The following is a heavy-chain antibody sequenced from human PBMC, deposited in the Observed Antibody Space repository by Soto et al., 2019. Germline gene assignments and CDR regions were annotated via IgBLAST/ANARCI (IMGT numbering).Heavy chain of an antibody. J-gene: IGHJ4*02. CDR1: GFTFSRYG. D-gene: IGHD5-12*01. CDR2: IWYDGSNK. Sequence: GGSLRLSCAASGFTFSRYGMHWVRQAPGKGLEWVAVIWYDGSNKYYADSVKGRFTISRDNSKNTLYLQMNSLRAEDTAVYYCARDYSRYEYFDYRGQGTLLTRSS. CDR3: ARDYSRYEYFDY. V-gene: IGHV3-33*01.